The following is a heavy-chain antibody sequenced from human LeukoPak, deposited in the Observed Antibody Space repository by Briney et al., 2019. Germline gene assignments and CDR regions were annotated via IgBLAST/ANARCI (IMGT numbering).Heavy chain of an antibody. V-gene: IGHV3-30*02. J-gene: IGHJ4*02. CDR3: AKEAYSSSWYLDY. CDR1: GFTFSSYG. CDR2: IRYDGSNK. D-gene: IGHD6-13*01. Sequence: GGSLRLSCAASGFTFSSYGMHWVRQAPGKGREWVAFIRYDGSNKYYADSVKGRFTISRDNSKNTLYLQMNSLRAEDTAVYYCAKEAYSSSWYLDYWGQGTLVTVSS.